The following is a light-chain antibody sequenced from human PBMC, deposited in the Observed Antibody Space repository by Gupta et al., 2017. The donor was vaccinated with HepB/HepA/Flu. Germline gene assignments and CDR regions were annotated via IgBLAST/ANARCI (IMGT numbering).Light chain of an antibody. CDR2: LGS. CDR3: MQALQTRWT. J-gene: IGKJ1*01. Sequence: DIVMTQSPLSLPVTPGEPASISCRSSQSLLHSNGYNYLDWYLQKPGQSPQLLIYLGSNRASGVPDRFSGSGSGTXFTLKIXRVEAEDVGVYYCMQALQTRWTFGXGTKVEIK. V-gene: IGKV2-28*01. CDR1: QSLLHSNGYNY.